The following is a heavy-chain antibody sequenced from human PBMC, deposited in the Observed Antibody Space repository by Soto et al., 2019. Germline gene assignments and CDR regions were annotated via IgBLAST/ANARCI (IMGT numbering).Heavy chain of an antibody. J-gene: IGHJ4*02. CDR1: GFNFKNAW. V-gene: IGHV3-15*07. D-gene: IGHD3-16*01. Sequence: GGSLRLSCAASGFNFKNAWMNWVRQAPGKGLEWVGRIKSETDGGTTDYAAPVKGRFTISRDDSKSTLFLQMNSLKTEDTGVYYRDAMKTYWGQGTPVTVSS. CDR3: DAMKTY. CDR2: IKSETDGGTT.